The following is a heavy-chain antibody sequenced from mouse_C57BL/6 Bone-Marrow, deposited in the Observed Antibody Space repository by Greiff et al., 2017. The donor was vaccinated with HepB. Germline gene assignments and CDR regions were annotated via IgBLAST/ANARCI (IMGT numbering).Heavy chain of an antibody. J-gene: IGHJ2*01. CDR2: IYPGSGST. D-gene: IGHD1-3*01. CDR3: AICSLTNFYYFDY. Sequence: QVQLKQPGAELVKPGASVKMSCKASGYTFTSYWITWVKQRPGQGLEWIGDIYPGSGSTNSNEKFKSKATLTVDTSSSTAYMQLSSLTSEDSAVYYGAICSLTNFYYFDYWGQGTTLTVSS. V-gene: IGHV1-55*01. CDR1: GYTFTSYW.